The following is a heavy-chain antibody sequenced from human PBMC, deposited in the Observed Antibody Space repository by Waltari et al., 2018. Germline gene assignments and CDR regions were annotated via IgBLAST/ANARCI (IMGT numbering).Heavy chain of an antibody. CDR2: IFSSGTT. V-gene: IGHV4-59*01. D-gene: IGHD3-10*01. Sequence: QVQLQESGPGLVKPSETLSLTCTVSGGSIDTYYWSWIRQPPGKGLEWIAYIFSSGTTYYNPSRESLVTISVDTSKNQFSLNLNSVTAADTALYYCARFNPRSGNYFLDYWGQGTLVTVSS. J-gene: IGHJ4*02. CDR1: GGSIDTYY. CDR3: ARFNPRSGNYFLDY.